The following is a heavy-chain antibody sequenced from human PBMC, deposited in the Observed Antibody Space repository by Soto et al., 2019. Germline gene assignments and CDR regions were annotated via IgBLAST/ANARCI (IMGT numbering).Heavy chain of an antibody. CDR3: ASGRGYSYGSFDY. Sequence: SETLSLTCTVSGASVSSGDYYWSWIRQPPGKGLEWIGYIYYSGSTNYNPSLKSRVTISVDTSKNQFSLKLSSVTAADTAVYYCASGRGYSYGSFDYWGQGTLVTVSS. J-gene: IGHJ4*02. CDR1: GASVSSGDYY. D-gene: IGHD5-18*01. V-gene: IGHV4-61*08. CDR2: IYYSGST.